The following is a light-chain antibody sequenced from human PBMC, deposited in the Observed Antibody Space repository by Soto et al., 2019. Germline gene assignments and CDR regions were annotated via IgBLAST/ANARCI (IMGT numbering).Light chain of an antibody. Sequence: QSALTQPASVSGSPGQSITISCTGTSSDVGSYILVSWYQQHPGKAPKLMIYEGSKRPSGVSNRFSGSKSGNTASLTISGLQSEDEADYYCCSSFGGWTKVTVL. CDR2: EGS. CDR3: CSS. J-gene: IGLJ2*01. V-gene: IGLV2-23*01. CDR1: SSDVGSYIL.